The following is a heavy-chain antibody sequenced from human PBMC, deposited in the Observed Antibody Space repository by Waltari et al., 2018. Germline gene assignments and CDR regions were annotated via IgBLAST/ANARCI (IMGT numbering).Heavy chain of an antibody. V-gene: IGHV4-59*11. CDR3: ARGVHGANWIDY. D-gene: IGHD3-10*01. CDR2: IYYSGST. J-gene: IGHJ5*01. CDR1: GGSISSHY. Sequence: QVQLQESGPGLVKPSETLSLTCTVSGGSISSHYWSWIRQPPGKGLEWIGYIYYSGSTNYNPSLKSLVTISVDTSKNQFSLKLSSVTAADTAVYYCARGVHGANWIDYWGQGTLVTVSS.